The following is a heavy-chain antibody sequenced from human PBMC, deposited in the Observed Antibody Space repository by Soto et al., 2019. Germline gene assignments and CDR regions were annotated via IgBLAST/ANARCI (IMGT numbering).Heavy chain of an antibody. CDR1: GRTVSDAW. CDR3: TTNSYDDISGALGGAFDV. J-gene: IGHJ3*01. Sequence: GESLSLPCTVSGRTVSDAWVSWDCHRPRKGLERVGRIKSKIDGGTTDYDAPVKGRFTISRDASRNTMIPQLNSLEPEDTAIYYCTTNSYDDISGALGGAFDVWGHGTMVTVSS. V-gene: IGHV3-15*01. D-gene: IGHD3-22*01. CDR2: IKSKIDGGTT.